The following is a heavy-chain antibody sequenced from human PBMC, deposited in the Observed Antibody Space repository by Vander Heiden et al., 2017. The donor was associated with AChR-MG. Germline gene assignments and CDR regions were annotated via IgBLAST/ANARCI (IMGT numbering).Heavy chain of an antibody. V-gene: IGHV4-34*01. J-gene: IGHJ6*02. Sequence: QVQLQQWGAGLLKPSEALSLTCAVYVGSFGGSFWGWIRQPPGKGLEWIGEINHSGSTNYNPSLKSRVTISVDTSKNQFSLKLSSVTAADTAVYYCARWAGRWLQSTFVRRGGMDVWGQGTTVTVSS. CDR2: INHSGST. CDR3: ARWAGRWLQSTFVRRGGMDV. D-gene: IGHD3-10*01. CDR1: VGSFGGSF.